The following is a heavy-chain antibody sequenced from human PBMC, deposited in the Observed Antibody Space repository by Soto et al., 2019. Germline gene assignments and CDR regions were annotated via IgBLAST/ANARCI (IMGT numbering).Heavy chain of an antibody. J-gene: IGHJ6*03. Sequence: SVKVSCKASGGTFSSYAISWVRQAPGQGLEWMGGIIPIFGTANYAQKFQGRVTITADESTSTAYKELSSLRSEDTAVYYCARGLGYSGYDLSYYYYMDVWGKGTTVTVSS. V-gene: IGHV1-69*13. CDR1: GGTFSSYA. CDR2: IIPIFGTA. CDR3: ARGLGYSGYDLSYYYYMDV. D-gene: IGHD5-12*01.